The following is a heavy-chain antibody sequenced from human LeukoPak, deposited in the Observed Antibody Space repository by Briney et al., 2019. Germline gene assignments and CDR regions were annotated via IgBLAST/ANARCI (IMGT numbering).Heavy chain of an antibody. V-gene: IGHV1-2*02. CDR1: GYTFTCYY. D-gene: IGHD6-13*01. J-gene: IGHJ4*02. CDR2: INVNSGGT. CDR3: AESHSSSLDLDY. Sequence: ASVKVSCKASGYTFTCYYIHWVRQAPGQGLEWVGWINVNSGGTHSAQKFQGRVTMTRDTSISTAYMQLSRLRSDDTAVFYCAESHSSSLDLDYWGQGTLVTVSS.